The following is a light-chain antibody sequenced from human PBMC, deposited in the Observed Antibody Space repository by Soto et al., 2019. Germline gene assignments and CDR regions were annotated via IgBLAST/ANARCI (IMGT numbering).Light chain of an antibody. V-gene: IGLV2-11*01. CDR1: SSDVGSYNY. CDR3: CSYAGDYTWV. J-gene: IGLJ3*02. CDR2: DVS. Sequence: QSALPQPRSVSGSRGQSVTISCTGTSSDVGSYNYVSWYQQHPGKAPKLMIYDVSVRSSGVPDRFSGSKSGSTASLTISGLQAEDEADYYCCSYAGDYTWVFGGGTKLTVL.